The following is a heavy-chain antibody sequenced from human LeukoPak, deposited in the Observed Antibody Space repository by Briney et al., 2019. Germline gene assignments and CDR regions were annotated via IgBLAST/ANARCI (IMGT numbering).Heavy chain of an antibody. CDR1: GASFNDYY. D-gene: IGHD3-22*01. CDR3: ARDMIVGGLGPFDI. V-gene: IGHV4-34*01. J-gene: IGHJ3*02. Sequence: PSETLSLTCAVYGASFNDYYWTWIRQSPRGELEWIGEVNHGGYTNYNPTLKHRVSLSVDTSKNQFSLKVNSVIAADTAVYFCARDMIVGGLGPFDIWGQGTIVTVSS. CDR2: VNHGGYT.